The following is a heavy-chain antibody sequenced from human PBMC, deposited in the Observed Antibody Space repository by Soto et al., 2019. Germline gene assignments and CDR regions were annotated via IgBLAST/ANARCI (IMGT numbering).Heavy chain of an antibody. D-gene: IGHD5-12*01. V-gene: IGHV3-74*01. J-gene: IGHJ5*02. CDR2: INSDGSTT. CDR3: AGGVATLLA. CDR1: GFTFSTYW. Sequence: EVQLVESGGGLVQPGGSLRLSCAASGFTFSTYWMHWVRQVPGKGLVWVSRINSDGSTTSYADSVKGRFTISRDNAKNTLFLQMTSLSAEDTAVYYCAGGVATLLAWGQGTLVTVSS.